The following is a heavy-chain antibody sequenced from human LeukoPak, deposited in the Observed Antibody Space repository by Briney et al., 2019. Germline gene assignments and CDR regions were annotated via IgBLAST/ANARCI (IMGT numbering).Heavy chain of an antibody. Sequence: SETLSLTCTVSGGAISSGGYYWSWIRQHPGKGLEWIGYIYYSRSTYYNSSLKSRVTISVDMSKSQFSLKLSSVTAADTAVYYCARSHGREEWFDPWGQGTLVTVSS. CDR2: IYYSRST. V-gene: IGHV4-31*03. CDR1: GGAISSGGYY. J-gene: IGHJ5*02. CDR3: ARSHGREEWFDP.